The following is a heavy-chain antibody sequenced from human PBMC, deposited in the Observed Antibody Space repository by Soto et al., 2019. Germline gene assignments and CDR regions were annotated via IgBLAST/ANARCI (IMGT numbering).Heavy chain of an antibody. CDR3: ARQLVTYCRGVSCFPRWLDP. D-gene: IGHD2-15*01. V-gene: IGHV3-73*01. J-gene: IGHJ5*02. Sequence: GGSLRLSCAASGFTFSGSAIHWVRQTSGKGLEWVGHIRSKANNYATASAASVKGRFTISRDDSKNTAYLQMNSLKTEDTAVYYCARQLVTYCRGVSCFPRWLDPWDKGPLVTVSS. CDR2: IRSKANNYAT. CDR1: GFTFSGSA.